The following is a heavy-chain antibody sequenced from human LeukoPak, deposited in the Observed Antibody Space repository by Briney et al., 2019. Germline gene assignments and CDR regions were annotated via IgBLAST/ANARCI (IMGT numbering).Heavy chain of an antibody. D-gene: IGHD3-16*01. V-gene: IGHV5-51*01. CDR1: GYSFTIYW. CDR3: ARRAYSYYDYVLDY. Sequence: GESLKISFKGSGYSFTIYWIGWVRQMPGKGLEWVGIIYSGDSDTRYSTSCEGPVTISADKSISTAYLQWSSLKASDTAMYYCARRAYSYYDYVLDYWGQGTLVTVSS. J-gene: IGHJ4*02. CDR2: IYSGDSDT.